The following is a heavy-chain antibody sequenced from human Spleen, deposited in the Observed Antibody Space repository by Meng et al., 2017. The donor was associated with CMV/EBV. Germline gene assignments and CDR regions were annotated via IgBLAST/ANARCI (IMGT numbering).Heavy chain of an antibody. CDR2: ISGSGGST. CDR3: AKVFDFWSGYYGVY. V-gene: IGHV3-23*01. Sequence: GESLKISCAASGFTFSSYAMSWVRQAPGKGLEWVSAISGSGGSTYYADSVKGRFTISRDNSKNTLYLQMTSLRAEDTAIYYCAKVFDFWSGYYGVYWGQGTLVTVSS. J-gene: IGHJ4*02. D-gene: IGHD3-3*01. CDR1: GFTFSSYA.